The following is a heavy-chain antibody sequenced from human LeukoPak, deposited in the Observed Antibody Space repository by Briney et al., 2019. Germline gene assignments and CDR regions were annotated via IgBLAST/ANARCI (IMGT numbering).Heavy chain of an antibody. Sequence: ASVKVSCKASGYTFTGYYMHWVRQAPGQGLEWMGWINPNSGGTNYAQKFQGRVTMTRDTSISTAYMELSRLRSDGTAVYYCARVSIAVAGTRFDPWGQGTLATVSS. CDR1: GYTFTGYY. CDR2: INPNSGGT. CDR3: ARVSIAVAGTRFDP. V-gene: IGHV1-2*02. D-gene: IGHD6-19*01. J-gene: IGHJ5*02.